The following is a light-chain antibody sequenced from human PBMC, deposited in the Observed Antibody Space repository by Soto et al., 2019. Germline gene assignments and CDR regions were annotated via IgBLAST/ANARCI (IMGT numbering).Light chain of an antibody. CDR3: QQSFAIPNT. Sequence: DIQMTQSPSSLSAFVGDRVTITCRTSQPISDYLNWYQQKPGKAPSLLIYTASTLQTGVPSRFSGSGSGTHFTLTISSVHPEDFATYYCQQSFAIPNTFGQGTRLEIK. V-gene: IGKV1-39*01. J-gene: IGKJ5*01. CDR1: QPISDY. CDR2: TAS.